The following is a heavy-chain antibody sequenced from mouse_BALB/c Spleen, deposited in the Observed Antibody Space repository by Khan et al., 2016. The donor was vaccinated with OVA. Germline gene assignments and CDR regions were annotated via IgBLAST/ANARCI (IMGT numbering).Heavy chain of an antibody. J-gene: IGHJ3*01. CDR1: GFTFSTFA. D-gene: IGHD2-1*01. V-gene: IGHV5-9-3*01. CDR2: INSDGDYT. Sequence: EVELVESGGGLVKPGGSLKLSCAASGFTFSTFAMSWVRQTPEMRLEWVTTINSDGDYTYYPDSVPGRFTVSRDNARNTLYLQMSSLRSEDTAMDSCACSPYGNVAYWGQGTLVTVSS. CDR3: ACSPYGNVAY.